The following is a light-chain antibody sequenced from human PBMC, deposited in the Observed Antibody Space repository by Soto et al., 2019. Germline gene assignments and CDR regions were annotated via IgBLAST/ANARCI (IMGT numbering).Light chain of an antibody. Sequence: DIQMTQSPSILSASVGDSVTITCRATQTIDSWVAWYQQKPGKAPKLLVYDATSLESGVSSRFSGSGYGTDFTLSINNLQPDDFANYYCQQYNRLITFGQGTRLEIK. J-gene: IGKJ5*01. V-gene: IGKV1-5*01. CDR1: QTIDSW. CDR3: QQYNRLIT. CDR2: DAT.